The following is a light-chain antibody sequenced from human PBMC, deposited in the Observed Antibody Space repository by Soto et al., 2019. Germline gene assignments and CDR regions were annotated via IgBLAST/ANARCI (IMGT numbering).Light chain of an antibody. CDR1: QTVLYNSNNKNY. CDR2: WAS. J-gene: IGKJ4*01. V-gene: IGKV4-1*01. CDR3: QQYYSTPLT. Sequence: DIVMTQSPDSLAVSLGERATINCKSSQTVLYNSNNKNYLAWYQQKPGQPPKLLIYWASIREFGVPDRFSGSGSGTDFTLTISSLQAEDVAVYYCQQYYSTPLTFGGGTKVDI.